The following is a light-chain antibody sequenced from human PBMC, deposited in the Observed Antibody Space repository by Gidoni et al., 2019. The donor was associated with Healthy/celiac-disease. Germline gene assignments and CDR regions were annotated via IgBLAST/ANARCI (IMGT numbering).Light chain of an antibody. V-gene: IGKV1-39*01. CDR1: QSISSY. J-gene: IGKJ3*01. Sequence: DIQLPQSPSSLSASVGDRVTITSRAIQSISSYLNWYQQKPGKAPKLLIYAASSLQSGVPSRFSGSGSGTDFTLTISSLQPEDFATYYCQQSYSTPLTFGPGTKVDIK. CDR2: AAS. CDR3: QQSYSTPLT.